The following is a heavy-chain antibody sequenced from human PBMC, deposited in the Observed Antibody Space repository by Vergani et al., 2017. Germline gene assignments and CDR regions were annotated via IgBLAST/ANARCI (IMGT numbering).Heavy chain of an antibody. V-gene: IGHV3-20*01. D-gene: IGHD3-10*01. J-gene: IGHJ6*03. CDR1: GFRFDPFG. Sequence: EVELVDSGGKVVRPGGSLRLSCVASGFRFDPFGMMWVRQSPGKGPEWVAGISFNGLTVGYSESVEGRFTISRDNSKKSLFLQMSNVRAEDTASYHCARGGLYSVYYCMNVWGNGTTVKVSS. CDR3: ARGGLYSVYYCMNV. CDR2: ISFNGLTV.